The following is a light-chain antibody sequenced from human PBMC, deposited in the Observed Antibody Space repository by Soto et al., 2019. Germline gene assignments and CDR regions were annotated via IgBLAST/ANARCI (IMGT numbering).Light chain of an antibody. CDR2: AAS. Sequence: IQLTQSPSSLSASVGDRVTITCRASQGINSFLAWYQQKPGKAPKLLIYAASTLQSGVPSRFSGSGSGTDFTLTISSLQSEDFAVYYCQQYSIWRTFGQGTKVDI. V-gene: IGKV1-9*01. CDR1: QGINSF. CDR3: QQYSIWRT. J-gene: IGKJ1*01.